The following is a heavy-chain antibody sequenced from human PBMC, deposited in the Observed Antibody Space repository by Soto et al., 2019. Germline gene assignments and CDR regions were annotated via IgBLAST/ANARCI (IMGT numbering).Heavy chain of an antibody. Sequence: SETLSLTCTVSGGSISSYYWSWIRQPPGKGLEWIGYIYYSGSTNYNPSLKSRVTISVDTSKNQFSLKLSSVTAADTAVYYCARGSHSGYANSDWGQGTLVTVSS. CDR1: GGSISSYY. D-gene: IGHD5-12*01. CDR3: ARGSHSGYANSD. CDR2: IYYSGST. V-gene: IGHV4-59*01. J-gene: IGHJ4*02.